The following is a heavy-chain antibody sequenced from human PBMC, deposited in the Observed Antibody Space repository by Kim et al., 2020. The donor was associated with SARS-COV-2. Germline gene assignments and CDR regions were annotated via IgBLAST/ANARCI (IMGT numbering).Heavy chain of an antibody. CDR3: ARDPHSSNDY. J-gene: IGHJ4*02. CDR2: IYASGST. Sequence: SETLSRTCTVSGDSVSAYYWRWIRQPAGKGLEWIGHIYASGSTDYNPSLKSRVTMSIDTSKNQFSLKLTPVTAADTAVYSGARDPHSSNDYWGPGTLVTV. V-gene: IGHV4-4*07. D-gene: IGHD6-13*01. CDR1: GDSVSAYY.